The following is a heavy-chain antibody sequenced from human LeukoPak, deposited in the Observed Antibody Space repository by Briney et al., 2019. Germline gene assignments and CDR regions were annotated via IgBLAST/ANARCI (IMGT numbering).Heavy chain of an antibody. Sequence: ASVKVSCKASGGTFSSYAISWVRQAPGQGLEWMGGIIPIFGTANYAQRFQGRVTITADKSTSTAYMELSSLRSGDTAVYYCAAILTGYYDAFDYWGQGTLVTVSS. D-gene: IGHD3-9*01. J-gene: IGHJ4*02. CDR2: IIPIFGTA. CDR1: GGTFSSYA. V-gene: IGHV1-69*06. CDR3: AAILTGYYDAFDY.